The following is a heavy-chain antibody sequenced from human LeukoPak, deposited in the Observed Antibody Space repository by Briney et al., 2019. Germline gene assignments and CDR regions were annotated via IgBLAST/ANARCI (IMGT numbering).Heavy chain of an antibody. V-gene: IGHV4-34*01. Sequence: PSETLSLTCAVYGGSFSGYYWGWIRQPPGKGLEWIGEINHSGSTNYNPSLKSRVTISVDTSKNQFSLKLSSVTAADTAVYYCARGTLIAAAVYYFDYWGQGTLVTVSS. D-gene: IGHD6-13*01. CDR3: ARGTLIAAAVYYFDY. CDR2: INHSGST. J-gene: IGHJ4*02. CDR1: GGSFSGYY.